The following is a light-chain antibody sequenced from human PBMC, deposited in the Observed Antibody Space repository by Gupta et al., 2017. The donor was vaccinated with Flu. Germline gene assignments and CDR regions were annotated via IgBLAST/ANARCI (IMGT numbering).Light chain of an antibody. J-gene: IGKJ3*01. Sequence: ILIHHSASTLSASVGDSVTITCRASQSISSWLAWYQQKPGKAPKHRIDKASSLESGVPSRFSGSGSGTEFALTISSLHPDDVATDFCQQYNSDTEVTFGPGTKVDIK. V-gene: IGKV1-5*03. CDR1: QSISSW. CDR2: KAS. CDR3: QQYNSDTEVT.